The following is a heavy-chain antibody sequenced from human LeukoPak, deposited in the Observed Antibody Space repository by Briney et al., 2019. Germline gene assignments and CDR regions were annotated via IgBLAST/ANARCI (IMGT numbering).Heavy chain of an antibody. Sequence: ASVKVSCKASGGTFSSYAISWVRQAPGQGLEWMGRIIPILGIANYAQKLQGRVTITADKSTSTAYMELSSLRSEDTAVYYCARDLVVVVAGAFDIWGQGTMVTVSS. CDR2: IIPILGIA. CDR1: GGTFSSYA. CDR3: ARDLVVVVAGAFDI. V-gene: IGHV1-69*04. D-gene: IGHD2-15*01. J-gene: IGHJ3*02.